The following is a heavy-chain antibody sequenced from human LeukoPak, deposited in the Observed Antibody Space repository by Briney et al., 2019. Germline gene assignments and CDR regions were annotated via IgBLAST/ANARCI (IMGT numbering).Heavy chain of an antibody. D-gene: IGHD2-21*02. CDR3: AKNIGDYNSHYFDY. CDR2: ISYDGNNK. V-gene: IGHV3-30*18. Sequence: GGSLRLSCAASGFTFSSYGIHWVRQAPGKGLEWVAVISYDGNNKDCADSVKGRFTISRDNSKNTLYLQMYSLRPEDTAVYYCAKNIGDYNSHYFDYWDQGTLVTVSS. J-gene: IGHJ4*02. CDR1: GFTFSSYG.